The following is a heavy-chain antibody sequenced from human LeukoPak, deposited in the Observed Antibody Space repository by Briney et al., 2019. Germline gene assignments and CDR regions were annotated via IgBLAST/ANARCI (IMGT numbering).Heavy chain of an antibody. CDR1: GFTFSSYA. V-gene: IGHV3-23*01. D-gene: IGHD3-22*01. CDR2: ISGSGGST. Sequence: GGSLRLSCAASGFTFSSYAMSWVRQAPGKGLEWVSAISGSGGSTYYADSVKGRFTISRDNSKNTLYLQMNSLRAEDTAVYYCAKDDYSGDSSGYYLDYWGQGTLVTVSS. J-gene: IGHJ4*02. CDR3: AKDDYSGDSSGYYLDY.